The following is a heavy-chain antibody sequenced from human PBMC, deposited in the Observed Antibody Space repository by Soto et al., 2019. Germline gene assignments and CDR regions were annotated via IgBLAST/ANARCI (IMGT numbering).Heavy chain of an antibody. Sequence: QLHLVQSGAVVKKPGASVTVSCSASGYPVTAYYMHWVRQAPGRGLEWMGGINPATGAAKYTQTYQGRVNMTRDTYTSTVFMELSGLTSEDTAVFYCARGGGVGVAGSAAFDMWGQGTLVTVSS. CDR3: ARGGGVGVAGSAAFDM. CDR1: GYPVTAYY. CDR2: INPATGAA. J-gene: IGHJ3*02. D-gene: IGHD3-3*01. V-gene: IGHV1-2*02.